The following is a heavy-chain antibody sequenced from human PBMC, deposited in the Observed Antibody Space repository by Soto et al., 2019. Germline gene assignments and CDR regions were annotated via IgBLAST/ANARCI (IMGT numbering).Heavy chain of an antibody. Sequence: NPSETLSLTCTVSGGSISSGNYYWSWIRQPPGKGLEWIGFISYSGSAYYNPSLKSRVTISVDTSKNQFSLNLSFVTAADTAVYYCATMGTPATGLYYFDYWGQGTLVTVSS. CDR2: ISYSGSA. D-gene: IGHD2-15*01. CDR1: GGSISSGNYY. V-gene: IGHV4-30-4*01. CDR3: ATMGTPATGLYYFDY. J-gene: IGHJ4*02.